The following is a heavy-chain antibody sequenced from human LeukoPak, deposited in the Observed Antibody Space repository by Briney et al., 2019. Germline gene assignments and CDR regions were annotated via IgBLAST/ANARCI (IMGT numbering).Heavy chain of an antibody. Sequence: SQTLSLTCTVSGGSISSGSYYWSWIRQPAGKGLEWIVRIYTSGSTNYNPSLTSRVTISVYTSKNHFSLKLSSVTAADTAVYYCARAHRISIRRDPTSYFDYWGQGTLVTVSS. CDR2: IYTSGST. J-gene: IGHJ4*02. CDR1: GGSISSGSYY. CDR3: ARAHRISIRRDPTSYFDY. D-gene: IGHD3-10*01. V-gene: IGHV4-61*02.